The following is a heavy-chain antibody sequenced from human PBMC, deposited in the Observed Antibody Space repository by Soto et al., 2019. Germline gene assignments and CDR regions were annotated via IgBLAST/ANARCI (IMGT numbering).Heavy chain of an antibody. V-gene: IGHV1-2*02. J-gene: IGHJ4*02. Sequence: QVQLVQSGPEMSKPGASVKVSCNTSGYTFTIYFIHWVRQAPGRGLEWMGWINPNSGDTKYAQNFQGGGTMTRDTSISTAYMDLGGLTSDDTAVFFCARARRGSFYFDSWGQGTLVTVSS. D-gene: IGHD1-26*01. CDR3: ARARRGSFYFDS. CDR2: INPNSGDT. CDR1: GYTFTIYF.